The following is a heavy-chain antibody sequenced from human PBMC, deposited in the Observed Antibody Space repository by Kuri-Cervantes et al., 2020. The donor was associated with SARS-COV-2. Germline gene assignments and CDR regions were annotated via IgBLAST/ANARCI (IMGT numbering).Heavy chain of an antibody. J-gene: IGHJ4*02. Sequence: GESLKISFAASGFTFRTYAMSWVRQAPGKGLEWVSAISGSGGSTYYADSVKGRFTISRDNSKNTLYLQMNSLRAEDTAVYYCAKETSSGSFDYWGQGTLVTVSS. V-gene: IGHV3-23*01. CDR3: AKETSSGSFDY. CDR1: GFTFRTYA. D-gene: IGHD6-19*01. CDR2: ISGSGGST.